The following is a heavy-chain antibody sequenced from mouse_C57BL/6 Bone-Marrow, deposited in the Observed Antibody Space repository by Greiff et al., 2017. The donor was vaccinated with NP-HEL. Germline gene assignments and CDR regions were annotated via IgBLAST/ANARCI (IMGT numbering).Heavy chain of an antibody. Sequence: VQLQQPGAELVKPGASVKLSCKASGYTFTSYWMHWVKQRPGQGLEWIGMIHPNSGSTNYNEKFKSKATLTVDKSSSTAYMQLSSLTSEDSAVYYRARWRYYGSSYFDYWGQGTTLTVSS. CDR1: GYTFTSYW. CDR2: IHPNSGST. CDR3: ARWRYYGSSYFDY. V-gene: IGHV1-64*01. D-gene: IGHD1-1*01. J-gene: IGHJ2*01.